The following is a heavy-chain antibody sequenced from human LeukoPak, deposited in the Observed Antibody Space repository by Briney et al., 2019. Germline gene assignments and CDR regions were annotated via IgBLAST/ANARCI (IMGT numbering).Heavy chain of an antibody. CDR1: GFTFRSYS. CDR3: ARGATAETRHLDY. J-gene: IGHJ4*02. Sequence: PGRSLRLSCAASGFTFRSYSMNWVRQAPGKGLELVSIISASGDDIHYADSLKGRFTVSRDNTKNSVYLQMNSLRDDDTAVYYCARGATAETRHLDYWGQGTLVTVPS. CDR2: ISASGDDI. D-gene: IGHD4-17*01. V-gene: IGHV3-21*01.